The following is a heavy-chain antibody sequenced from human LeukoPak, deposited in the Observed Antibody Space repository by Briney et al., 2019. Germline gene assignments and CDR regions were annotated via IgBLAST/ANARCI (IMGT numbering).Heavy chain of an antibody. J-gene: IGHJ3*02. CDR1: GYIFTGYY. CDR3: ARDRVATTISAFDI. Sequence: SVKVSCKASGYIFTGYYMHWVRQAPGQGLEWMGGIIPIFGTANYAQKFQGRVTITADESTSTAYMELSSLRSEDTAVYYCARDRVATTISAFDIWGQGTMVTVSS. V-gene: IGHV1-69*13. CDR2: IIPIFGTA. D-gene: IGHD5-12*01.